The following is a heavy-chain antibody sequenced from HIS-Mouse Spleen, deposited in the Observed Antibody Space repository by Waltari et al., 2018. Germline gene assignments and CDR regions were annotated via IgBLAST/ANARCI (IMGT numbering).Heavy chain of an antibody. CDR2: INHSGST. CDR1: GGSFSGYY. D-gene: IGHD3-22*01. Sequence: QVQLQQWGAGLLKPSETLSLTCAVYGGSFSGYYWSWIRQPPGKGLEWIGEINHSGSTNYNPSLKSRVTISVDTSKNQFSLKLSSVTAADTAVYYCARVRVRYYYYGMDVWGQGTMVTVSS. J-gene: IGHJ6*02. CDR3: ARVRVRYYYYGMDV. V-gene: IGHV4-34*01.